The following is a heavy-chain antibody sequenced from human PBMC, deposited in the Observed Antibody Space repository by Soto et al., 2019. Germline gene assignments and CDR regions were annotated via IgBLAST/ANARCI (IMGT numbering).Heavy chain of an antibody. CDR2: INPNNGGT. J-gene: IGHJ5*02. CDR1: GYIFTDYY. V-gene: IGHV1-2*02. Sequence: ASVKVSCKASGYIFTDYYMNWVRQAPGQGLEWMGWINPNNGGTNYAQKFQGRVTMTTDTSISTAYMELSRLRSDDTAVYYCARPYCCPNSCHNWFDPWCHGTLVTVSS. D-gene: IGHD2-15*01. CDR3: ARPYCCPNSCHNWFDP.